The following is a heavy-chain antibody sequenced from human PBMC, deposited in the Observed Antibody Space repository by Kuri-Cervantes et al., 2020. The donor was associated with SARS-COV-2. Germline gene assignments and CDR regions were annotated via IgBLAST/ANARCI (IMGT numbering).Heavy chain of an antibody. D-gene: IGHD2-2*01. CDR3: ARGRLIVVVPADLGMDV. J-gene: IGHJ6*02. CDR2: IYTSGST. Sequence: GSLRLSCTVSGGSISSYYWSWIRQPAGKGLEWIGRIYTSGSTNYNPSLKSRVTMSVDTSKNQFSLKLSSVTAADTAVYYCARGRLIVVVPADLGMDVWGQGTTVTVSS. V-gene: IGHV4-4*07. CDR1: GGSISSYY.